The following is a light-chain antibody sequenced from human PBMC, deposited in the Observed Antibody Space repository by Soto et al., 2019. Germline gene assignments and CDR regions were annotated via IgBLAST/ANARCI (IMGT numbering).Light chain of an antibody. CDR1: QSLNSDY. V-gene: IGKV3-15*01. CDR3: QQYNTWPPYT. CDR2: GAS. J-gene: IGKJ2*01. Sequence: EIVLTQSPGTLSLSPGETATLSCRASQSLNSDYLAWHQQKPGQAPRLLIYGASTRATGVPARFSGSGSGTEFTLTISSLQSEDFAVYYCQQYNTWPPYTFGQGTKVEIK.